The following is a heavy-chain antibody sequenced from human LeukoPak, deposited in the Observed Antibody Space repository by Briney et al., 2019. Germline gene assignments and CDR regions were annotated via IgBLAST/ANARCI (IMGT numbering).Heavy chain of an antibody. CDR1: GFTFNSFS. CDR2: ISYDGSTK. V-gene: IGHV3-30-3*01. D-gene: IGHD6-13*01. CDR3: ARDWWGYSSSWGLFDY. J-gene: IGHJ4*02. Sequence: GGSLRLSCATSGFTFNSFSMHWVCQAPGKGLEWVAIISYDGSTKSYADSVKGRFTISGDNSKNTVYLQMNSLKTEDTAVYYCARDWWGYSSSWGLFDYWGQGTLVTVSS.